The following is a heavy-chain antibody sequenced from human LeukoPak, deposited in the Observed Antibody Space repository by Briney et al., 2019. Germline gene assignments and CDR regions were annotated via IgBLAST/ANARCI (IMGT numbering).Heavy chain of an antibody. Sequence: SETLSLTCTVSGGSISSYYWSWIRQPPGKGLEWIGYIYYSGSTNYNPSLKSRVTISVDTSKNQFSLNLKSVTAADMAIYYCARGPGHSFKYWGQGTRVTVSS. CDR1: GGSISSYY. V-gene: IGHV4-59*12. D-gene: IGHD1-1*01. J-gene: IGHJ4*02. CDR2: IYYSGST. CDR3: ARGPGHSFKY.